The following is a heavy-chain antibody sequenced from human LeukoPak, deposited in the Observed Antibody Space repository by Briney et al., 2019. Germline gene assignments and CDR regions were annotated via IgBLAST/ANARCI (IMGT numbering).Heavy chain of an antibody. CDR1: GYTFTSYD. V-gene: IGHV1-8*01. CDR3: ARGLETYYDFWSGYYPPDY. J-gene: IGHJ4*02. Sequence: GASVRVSCKASGYTFTSYDINWVRQAPGQGREWMGWMNPNSGNTGYAQKFQGRVTMTRNTSISTAYMELSSLRSEDTAVYYCARGLETYYDFWSGYYPPDYWGQGTLVTVSS. CDR2: MNPNSGNT. D-gene: IGHD3-3*01.